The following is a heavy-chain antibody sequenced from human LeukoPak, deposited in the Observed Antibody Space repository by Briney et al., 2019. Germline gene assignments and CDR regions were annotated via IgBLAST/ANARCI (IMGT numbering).Heavy chain of an antibody. CDR2: FYTSGNT. Sequence: SETLSLTCTVSHGSINSYYWSWIRQPAGKGLEWIGHFYTSGNTNYNPSLKSRVTMSVDTSKNQFSLKLTSVTAADTAVYYCARDGGEVKSGYYVPYGYFDYWGQGTLVTVSS. CDR1: HGSINSYY. CDR3: ARDGGEVKSGYYVPYGYFDY. D-gene: IGHD3-3*01. J-gene: IGHJ4*02. V-gene: IGHV4-4*07.